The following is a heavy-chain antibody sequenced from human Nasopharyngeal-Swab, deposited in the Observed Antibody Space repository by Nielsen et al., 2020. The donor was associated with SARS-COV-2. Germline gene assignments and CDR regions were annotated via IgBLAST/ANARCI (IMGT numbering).Heavy chain of an antibody. Sequence: SLKIYCAASGFTFDDYAMHWVRQAPGKGLEWVSGISWNSGSIGYADPVKGRFTISRDNAKNSLYLQMNSLRAEDTALYYCAKEFWIGAPGLGHWGQGTLVTVSS. J-gene: IGHJ1*01. CDR3: AKEFWIGAPGLGH. CDR1: GFTFDDYA. D-gene: IGHD3-3*01. CDR2: ISWNSGSI. V-gene: IGHV3-9*01.